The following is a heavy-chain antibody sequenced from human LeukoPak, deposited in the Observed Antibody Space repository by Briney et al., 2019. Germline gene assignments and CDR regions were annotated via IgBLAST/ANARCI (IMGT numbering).Heavy chain of an antibody. CDR1: GFTFSSYA. V-gene: IGHV3-23*01. D-gene: IGHD6-13*01. CDR2: ISGSGGST. Sequence: SGGSLRLSCAASGFTFSSYAMSWVRQAPGKGLEWVSAISGSGGSTYYADSVKGRFTISRDNSKSTLYLQMNSLRAEDTAVYYCAKGELKPRGYSSSWYYFDYWGQGTLVTVSS. J-gene: IGHJ4*02. CDR3: AKGELKPRGYSSSWYYFDY.